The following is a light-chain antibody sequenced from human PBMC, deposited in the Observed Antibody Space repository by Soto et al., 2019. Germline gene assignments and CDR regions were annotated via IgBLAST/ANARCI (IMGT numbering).Light chain of an antibody. CDR3: QQGASFPRT. Sequence: DIQMTQSPSSVSASVGDTVTITCRASQAVSTWLAWYQQKPGGAPKLLIYAASPLQSGVPSRFSGSGSGTDFTLTIRSLQPEDFATYYCQQGASFPRTFGGGTKVDIK. J-gene: IGKJ4*01. CDR1: QAVSTW. CDR2: AAS. V-gene: IGKV1-12*01.